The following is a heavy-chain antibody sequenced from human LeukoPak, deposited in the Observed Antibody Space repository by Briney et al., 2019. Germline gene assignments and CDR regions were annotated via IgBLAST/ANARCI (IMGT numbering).Heavy chain of an antibody. J-gene: IGHJ4*02. V-gene: IGHV3-23*01. D-gene: IGHD2-15*01. Sequence: GGSLRLSCAASGFTFSSYAMSWVRQAPGKGLEWVSTVGTGFDTYYTDSVKGRFTISRDNSKNTLSLRMSSLRAEDTATYYCTKNVPGRAIDYWGQGTLVTVSS. CDR3: TKNVPGRAIDY. CDR1: GFTFSSYA. CDR2: VGTGFDT.